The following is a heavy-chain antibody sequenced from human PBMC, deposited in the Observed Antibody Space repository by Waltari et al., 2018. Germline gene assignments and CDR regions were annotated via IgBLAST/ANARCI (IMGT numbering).Heavy chain of an antibody. J-gene: IGHJ3*02. CDR1: GFIFTNYG. Sequence: SGGGVVQPGRSLRLSCAASGFIFTNYGMHWVRQAPGKGLEWVAVISYDGSDKYYVDSVEGRFTISRDNSENTLFLQMNSLRAEDTAVYYCARVRIENTLFDAFDIWGQGTMVSVSS. CDR2: ISYDGSDK. V-gene: IGHV3-33*01. D-gene: IGHD2-15*01. CDR3: ARVRIENTLFDAFDI.